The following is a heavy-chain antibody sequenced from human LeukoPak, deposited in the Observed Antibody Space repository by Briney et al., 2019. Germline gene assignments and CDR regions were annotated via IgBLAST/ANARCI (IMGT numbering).Heavy chain of an antibody. D-gene: IGHD2-2*01. CDR3: VSTGSQLDY. V-gene: IGHV3-7*01. CDR2: IKQDGSQK. CDR1: GFSFSSYW. J-gene: IGHJ4*02. Sequence: GGSLRLSCAASGFSFSSYWMTWVRQAPGKGLEWVANIKQDGSQKYYVDSVKGRFTISRDNAKNSLYLQMNSLRAKDTAVYYCVSTGSQLDYWGQGTLVTVSS.